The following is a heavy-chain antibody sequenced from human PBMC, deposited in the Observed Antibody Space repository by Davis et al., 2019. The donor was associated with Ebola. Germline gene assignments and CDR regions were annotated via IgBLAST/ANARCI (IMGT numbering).Heavy chain of an antibody. CDR1: GYSISSGYY. V-gene: IGHV4-38-2*02. CDR3: ARYSREYYYGSGSYSNWFDP. J-gene: IGHJ5*02. Sequence: SETLSLTCTVSGYSISSGYYWGWIRQPPGKGLEWIGYIYYSGSTNYNPSLMSRVTMSQDTSKNQFSLKLSSVTAADTAMYYCARYSREYYYGSGSYSNWFDPWGQGTLVTVSS. D-gene: IGHD3-10*01. CDR2: IYYSGST.